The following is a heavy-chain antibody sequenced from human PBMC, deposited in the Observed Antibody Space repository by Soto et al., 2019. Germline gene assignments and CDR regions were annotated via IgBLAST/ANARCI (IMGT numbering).Heavy chain of an antibody. J-gene: IGHJ5*01. D-gene: IGHD3-10*01. V-gene: IGHV5-51*07. CDR3: ARFGAASFTYNGFES. Sequence: PGESLKISCSGSVSDFPGYWIAGVHQMPGKGLELMGIIFPINSDTRYSPSFQGQVTISADKSINTAYLQWSFMRASDTPMYNCARFGAASFTYNGFESWDQGTLVSVCS. CDR2: IFPINSDT. CDR1: VSDFPGYW.